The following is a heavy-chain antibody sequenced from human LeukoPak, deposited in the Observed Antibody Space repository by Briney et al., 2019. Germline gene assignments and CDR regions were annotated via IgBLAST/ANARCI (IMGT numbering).Heavy chain of an antibody. CDR3: ARGGIL. CDR1: GFTFSNAW. CDR2: ITSSSSTI. V-gene: IGHV3-48*01. Sequence: PGGSLRLSCAASGFTFSNAWMNWVRQAPGKGLEWVSYITSSSSTIYYADSVKGRFTISRDNAKNSLYLQMNSLRAEDTAVYYCARGGILGGQGTLVTVSS. D-gene: IGHD2-8*02. J-gene: IGHJ4*02.